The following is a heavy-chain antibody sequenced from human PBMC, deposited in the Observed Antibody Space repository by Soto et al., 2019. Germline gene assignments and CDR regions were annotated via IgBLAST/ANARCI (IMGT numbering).Heavy chain of an antibody. D-gene: IGHD3-10*01. CDR1: GYTFTSYA. CDR2: INPIFGTA. J-gene: IGHJ6*02. Sequence: GASVKVSCKASGYTFTSYAMHWVRQAPGQRLEWMGGINPIFGTANYAQKFQGRVTITADESTSTAYMELSSLRSEDTAVYYCARVSFELNEAYYYYGMDVWGQGTTVTVSS. V-gene: IGHV1-69*13. CDR3: ARVSFELNEAYYYYGMDV.